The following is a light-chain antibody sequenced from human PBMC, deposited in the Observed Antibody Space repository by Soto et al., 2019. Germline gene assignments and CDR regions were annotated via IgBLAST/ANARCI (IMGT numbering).Light chain of an antibody. V-gene: IGKV3D-20*02. J-gene: IGKJ5*01. CDR3: QQRSNWPIT. CDR1: QSVSSSY. CDR2: DAS. Sequence: EIVFTQSPGTLSLSPGERATLSCRAIQSVSSSYLAWYQQKPGQAPRLLIYDASNRATGIPARFSGSGSGTDFTLTISSLEPEDFAVYYCQQRSNWPITFGQGTRLEIK.